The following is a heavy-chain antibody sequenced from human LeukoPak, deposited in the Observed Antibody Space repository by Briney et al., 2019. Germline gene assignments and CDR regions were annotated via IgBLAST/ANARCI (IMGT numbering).Heavy chain of an antibody. CDR2: IYTSGST. CDR3: ARDPGGEWLPLAY. CDR1: GGSISSGSYY. J-gene: IGHJ4*02. Sequence: SQTLSLTCTVSGGSISSGSYYWSWIRQPAGKGLEWIGRIYTSGSTNYNPSLKSQVTISVDTSKNQFSLKLSSVTAADTAVYYCARDPGGEWLPLAYWGQGTLVTVSS. D-gene: IGHD3-3*01. V-gene: IGHV4-61*02.